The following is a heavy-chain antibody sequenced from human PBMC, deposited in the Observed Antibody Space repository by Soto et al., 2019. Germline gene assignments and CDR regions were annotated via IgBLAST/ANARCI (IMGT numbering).Heavy chain of an antibody. D-gene: IGHD1-1*01. CDR2: IYHAGST. J-gene: IGHJ4*02. CDR3: ARATGTLRSRNCDY. Sequence: QVQLQESGPKLVKPSQTLSLTCSVSGGSISTVGHYWTWIRQPPGKGLERIGSIYHAGSTYYSKSRRSRLTMSVDTSKSQFSLRLSSVTAADTAVYYCARATGTLRSRNCDYWGQGSLVTVSS. V-gene: IGHV4-31*03. CDR1: GGSISTVGHY.